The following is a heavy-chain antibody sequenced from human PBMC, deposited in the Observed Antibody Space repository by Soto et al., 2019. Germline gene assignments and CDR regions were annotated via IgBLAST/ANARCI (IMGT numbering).Heavy chain of an antibody. CDR1: GYSFPSYW. D-gene: IGHD3-10*01. Sequence: LVESLKISYKGSGYSFPSYWIAWVRKLPGKGLELMGVIYPGDSDIRYSPSFQGQVTISADKSISTAYLQWSSLKASDTAIYYCARYPSALDYYGMDVWGQGTTVTVSS. CDR3: ARYPSALDYYGMDV. CDR2: IYPGDSDI. J-gene: IGHJ6*02. V-gene: IGHV5-51*01.